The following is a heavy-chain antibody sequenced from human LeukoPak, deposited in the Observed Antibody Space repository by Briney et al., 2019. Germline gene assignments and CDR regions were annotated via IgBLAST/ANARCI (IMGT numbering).Heavy chain of an antibody. V-gene: IGHV3-66*01. CDR2: MYSVGST. CDR1: GFTISANF. CDR3: ARDLSGYNFGFGGDL. D-gene: IGHD6-13*01. J-gene: IGHJ4*02. Sequence: PGGSLRLSCAASGFTISANFMSWVRQAPGKGLEWVSVMYSVGSTFYADSVKGRFTISRDGYKNTLDLQMDSLRVDDTAVYYCARDLSGYNFGFGGDLWGQGTLVTVSS.